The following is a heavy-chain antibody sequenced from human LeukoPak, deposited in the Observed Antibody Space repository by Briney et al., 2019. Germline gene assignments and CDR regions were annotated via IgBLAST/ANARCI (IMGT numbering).Heavy chain of an antibody. J-gene: IGHJ4*02. CDR3: GRGHWGLDY. V-gene: IGHV3-11*04. CDR1: GFTFSDSY. Sequence: GGSLRLSCAASGFTFSDSYMTWIRQAPGKGLEWVAFIDKSGCTTYYADSVEGRFTISRDNAKSSLYLEMNSLRAEDTAVYYCGRGHWGLDYWGQGTLVTVSS. CDR2: IDKSGCTT. D-gene: IGHD7-27*01.